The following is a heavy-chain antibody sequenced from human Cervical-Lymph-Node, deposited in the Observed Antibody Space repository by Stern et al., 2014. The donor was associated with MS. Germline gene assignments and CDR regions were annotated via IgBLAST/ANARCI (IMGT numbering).Heavy chain of an antibody. D-gene: IGHD2-15*01. J-gene: IGHJ4*02. V-gene: IGHV4-61*01. CDR3: ARGIVSTRPYFET. CDR2: ISYSGST. Sequence: QVQLQESGPGLVKPSETLSLTCTVSGGSVSIGSYYYSWIRQPPGKGLDWTGYISYSGSTYYSPSLRSRVTISLDKSRNQFSLELSSVTAADTAMYYYARGIVSTRPYFETWGPGILVTVSS. CDR1: GGSVSIGSYY.